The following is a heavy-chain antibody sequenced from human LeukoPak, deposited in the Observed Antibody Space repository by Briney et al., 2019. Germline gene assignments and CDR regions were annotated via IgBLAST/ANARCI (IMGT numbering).Heavy chain of an antibody. V-gene: IGHV1-69*02. CDR1: GGTFSSYT. Sequence: SVKVSCKASGGTFSSYTISWVRQAPGQGLEWMGRIIPILGITNYAQKFQGRVTITADKSTSTAYMELSSLRSEDTAVFYCAIGYTTRYYWDYWGQGTLVTVSS. J-gene: IGHJ4*02. CDR3: AIGYTTRYYWDY. CDR2: IIPILGIT. D-gene: IGHD6-13*01.